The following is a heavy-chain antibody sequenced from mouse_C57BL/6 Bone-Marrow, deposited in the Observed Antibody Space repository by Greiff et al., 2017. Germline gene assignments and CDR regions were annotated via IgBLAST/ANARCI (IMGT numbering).Heavy chain of an antibody. Sequence: QVQLQQPGAELVRPGSSVKLSCKASGYTFTSYWMDWVKQRPGQGLEWIGNIYPSDSETHYNQKFKDKATLTADKSSSTAYMQLRSLTSADSAVYYCARWYGYLGYFEVWGTGTTVTVS. CDR3: ARWYGYLGYFEV. CDR2: IYPSDSET. CDR1: GYTFTSYW. V-gene: IGHV1-61*01. J-gene: IGHJ1*03. D-gene: IGHD2-2*01.